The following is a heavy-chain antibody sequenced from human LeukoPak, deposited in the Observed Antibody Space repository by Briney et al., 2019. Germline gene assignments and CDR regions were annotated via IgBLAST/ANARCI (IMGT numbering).Heavy chain of an antibody. CDR3: ARPNYGDYIFGFDY. CDR2: IYYNGKT. J-gene: IGHJ4*02. CDR1: GGSVTYTNYY. V-gene: IGHV4-39*01. Sequence: SETLSLTCTVSGGSVTYTNYYWGWIRQPPGKGLQWIGVIYYNGKTYYNPSLKSRVTVAVDTSKNQFSLKLSSVTAADTAIYYCARPNYGDYIFGFDYWGQGILVTVSS. D-gene: IGHD4-17*01.